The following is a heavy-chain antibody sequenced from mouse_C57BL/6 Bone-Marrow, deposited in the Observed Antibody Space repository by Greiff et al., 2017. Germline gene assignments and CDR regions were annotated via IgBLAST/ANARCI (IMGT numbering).Heavy chain of an antibody. Sequence: VQLQQPGAELVKPGASVQLSCKASGYTFTSYWMQWVKQRPGQGLEWIGEIDPSDSYTNYNQKFKGKATLTVDTSSSPAYMQLSSLTSEDSAVYYCARDYYGSSWYFDVWGTGTTVTVSS. CDR3: ARDYYGSSWYFDV. CDR2: IDPSDSYT. CDR1: GYTFTSYW. J-gene: IGHJ1*03. D-gene: IGHD1-1*01. V-gene: IGHV1-50*01.